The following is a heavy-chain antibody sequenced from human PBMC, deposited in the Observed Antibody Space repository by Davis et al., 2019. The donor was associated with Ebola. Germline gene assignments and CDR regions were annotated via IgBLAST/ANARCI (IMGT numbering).Heavy chain of an antibody. CDR2: FDPEDGET. CDR1: GYTLTELS. V-gene: IGHV1-24*01. D-gene: IGHD2-15*01. Sequence: AASVKVSCKVSGYTLTELSMHWVRQAPGKGLEWMGGFDPEDGETIYAQKFQGRVTMTRDTSISTAYMELSRLRSDDTAVYYCARDIVVVVAANQYNWFDPWGQGTLVTVSS. J-gene: IGHJ5*02. CDR3: ARDIVVVVAANQYNWFDP.